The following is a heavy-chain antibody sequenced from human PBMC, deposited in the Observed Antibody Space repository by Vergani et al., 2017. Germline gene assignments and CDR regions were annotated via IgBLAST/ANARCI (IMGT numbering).Heavy chain of an antibody. CDR3: ARGPKYYYYYMDV. J-gene: IGHJ6*03. Sequence: QVQLVESGGGVVQPGRSLRLSCAASGFTFSSYAMHWVRQAPGKGLEWVAVISYDGSNKYYTDSVKGRFTISRDNSKNTLYLQMNSLRAEDTAVYYCARGPKYYYYYMDVWGKGTTVTVSS. CDR2: ISYDGSNK. CDR1: GFTFSSYA. V-gene: IGHV3-30*14.